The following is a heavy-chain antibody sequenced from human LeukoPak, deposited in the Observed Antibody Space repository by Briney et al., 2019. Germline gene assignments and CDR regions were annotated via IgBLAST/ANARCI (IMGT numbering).Heavy chain of an antibody. J-gene: IGHJ4*02. CDR3: AKDSLVYYDFWSGYLDY. CDR1: GFTFSSYG. CDR2: ISYDGSNK. V-gene: IGHV3-30*18. Sequence: GGPLRLSCAASGFTFSSYGMHWVRQAPGKGLEWVAVISYDGSNKYYADSVKGRFTISRDNSKNTLYLQMNSLRAEDTAVYYCAKDSLVYYDFWSGYLDYWGQGTLVTVSS. D-gene: IGHD3-3*01.